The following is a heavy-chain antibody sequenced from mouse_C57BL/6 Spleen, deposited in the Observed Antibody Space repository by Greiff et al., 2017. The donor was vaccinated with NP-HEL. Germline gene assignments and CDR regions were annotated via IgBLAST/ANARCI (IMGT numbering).Heavy chain of an antibody. CDR3: TREGLSSWFAY. J-gene: IGHJ3*01. Sequence: VQRVESGAELVRPGASVTLSCKASGYTFTDYEMHWVKQTPVHGLEWIGAIDPETGGTAYNQKFKGKAILTADKSSSTAYMELRSLTSEDSAVYYCTREGLSSWFAYWGQGTLVTVSA. CDR1: GYTFTDYE. V-gene: IGHV1-15*01. CDR2: IDPETGGT.